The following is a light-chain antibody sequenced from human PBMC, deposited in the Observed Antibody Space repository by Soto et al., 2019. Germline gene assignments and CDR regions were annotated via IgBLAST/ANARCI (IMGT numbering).Light chain of an antibody. CDR3: QQYGTSPFT. Sequence: EVVLTQSPGTLSLSPGERAPLSCRASQSVSSNYLAWYQQKPGQAPRLLIFGASSWATGVPDRFSGSGSGTEFTLSISRLEPEDFAVYYCQQYGTSPFTFGPGTKVEIK. CDR2: GAS. CDR1: QSVSSNY. J-gene: IGKJ3*01. V-gene: IGKV3-20*01.